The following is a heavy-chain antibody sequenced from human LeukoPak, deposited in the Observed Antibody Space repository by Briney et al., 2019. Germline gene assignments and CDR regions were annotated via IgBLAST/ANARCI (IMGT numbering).Heavy chain of an antibody. CDR3: AADSSRGLVTTFYYYGMDV. J-gene: IGHJ6*02. D-gene: IGHD5-12*01. CDR1: GFAFSRYG. V-gene: IGHV3-30*03. Sequence: GGSLRLSCAASGFAFSRYGMHWVRQAPGKGLEGVALISHDGTNKNHADSVKGRFTISRDNSNNTLYLQMSSLRSEDTAVYYCAADSSRGLVTTFYYYGMDVWGQGTTVTVSS. CDR2: ISHDGTNK.